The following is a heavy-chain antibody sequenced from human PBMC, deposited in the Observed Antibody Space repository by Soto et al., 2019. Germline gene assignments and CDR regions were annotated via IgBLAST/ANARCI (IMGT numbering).Heavy chain of an antibody. J-gene: IGHJ5*02. D-gene: IGHD3-22*01. V-gene: IGHV1-2*04. CDR1: GFTFTGYY. CDR2: INPSSGGT. CDR3: ARGWDYYDSSGYYNWFDP. Sequence: ASVKVSCKSSGFTFTGYYMHWVRQAPGQGLDWMGWINPSSGGTNYAQKFQGWVTMTRDTSISTAYMELSRLRSDDTAVYYCARGWDYYDSSGYYNWFDPWGQGTLVTVSS.